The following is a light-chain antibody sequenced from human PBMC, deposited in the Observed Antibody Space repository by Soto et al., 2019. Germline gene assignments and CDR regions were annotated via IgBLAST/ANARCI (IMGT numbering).Light chain of an antibody. Sequence: QSVLTQPASVSGSPGLSITISCTGTSSDVGAYNYVSWFQQHPGKAPKLMIFEVSNRPSGVSSRFSGSKSGNTASLTISGLQAEDEADYYCSAYTTSSSWLFGGGTK. V-gene: IGLV2-14*01. CDR3: SAYTTSSSWL. CDR2: EVS. CDR1: SSDVGAYNY. J-gene: IGLJ3*02.